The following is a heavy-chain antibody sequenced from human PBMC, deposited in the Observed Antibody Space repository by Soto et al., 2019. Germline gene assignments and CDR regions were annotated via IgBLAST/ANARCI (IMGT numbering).Heavy chain of an antibody. CDR3: ARSTPGNPFDI. Sequence: GGSLRLSCAASGFTFSSYGMHWVRQAPGKGLEWVAVISYDGSNKYYADSVKGRFTISRDNSKNTLYLQMNSLRAEDTVVYYCARSTPGNPFDIWGQGTMVTVSS. D-gene: IGHD3-10*01. J-gene: IGHJ3*02. CDR1: GFTFSSYG. CDR2: ISYDGSNK. V-gene: IGHV3-30*03.